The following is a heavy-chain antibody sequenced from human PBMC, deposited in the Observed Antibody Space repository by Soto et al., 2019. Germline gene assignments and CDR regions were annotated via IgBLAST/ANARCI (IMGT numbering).Heavy chain of an antibody. CDR1: GYTFTSYG. CDR3: ARDLGDAFDI. J-gene: IGHJ3*02. V-gene: IGHV1-18*01. CDR2: ISAYNGNT. Sequence: VASSEVSCKASGYTFTSYGISWVRQAPGQGLEWMGWISAYNGNTHYAQKLQGRVTMTTDTSTSTAYMELRSLRSDDTAVYYCARDLGDAFDIWGQGTTVTVSS.